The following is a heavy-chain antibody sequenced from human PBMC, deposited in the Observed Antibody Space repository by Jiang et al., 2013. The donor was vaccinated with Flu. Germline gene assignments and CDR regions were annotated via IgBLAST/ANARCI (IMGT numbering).Heavy chain of an antibody. D-gene: IGHD3-3*01. V-gene: IGHV5-51*01. J-gene: IGHJ4*02. CDR3: ARAAYNVWSASSAPYFDY. Sequence: GAEVKKPGETLRLSCRGYGYSFASSWIAWVRQSPGKGLEWMGIMYPGDSDTRYSPSFQGQITISAGKSSSTAYLQWRSLKASDTAMYYCARAAYNVWSASSAPYFDYWGQGTLVTVSS. CDR2: MYPGDSDT. CDR1: GYSFASSW.